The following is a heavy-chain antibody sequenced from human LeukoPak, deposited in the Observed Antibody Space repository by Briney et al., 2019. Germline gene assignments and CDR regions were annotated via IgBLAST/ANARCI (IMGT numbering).Heavy chain of an antibody. Sequence: SETLSLTCAVYGGSFSGYYWSWIRQPPGKGLEWIGETNHCGSTNYNPSLKSRVTISVDTSKNQFSLKLSSVTAADTAVYYCARDPLGVTAWFDPWGQGTLVTVSS. CDR1: GGSFSGYY. CDR3: ARDPLGVTAWFDP. V-gene: IGHV4-34*01. CDR2: TNHCGST. D-gene: IGHD2-21*02. J-gene: IGHJ5*02.